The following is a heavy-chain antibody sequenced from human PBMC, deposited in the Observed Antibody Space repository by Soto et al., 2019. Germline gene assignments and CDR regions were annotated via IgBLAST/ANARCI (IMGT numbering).Heavy chain of an antibody. V-gene: IGHV3-21*01. Sequence: PGGSLRLSCAASGFTFSSDSMNWVRQAPGKGLEWVSSISSSSSYIYYADSVKGRFTISRDNAKNSLYLQMNSLRAEETAVYYCARDQPGYSYGYGLGYWGQGTLVTVSS. CDR3: ARDQPGYSYGYGLGY. CDR2: ISSSSSYI. D-gene: IGHD5-18*01. CDR1: GFTFSSDS. J-gene: IGHJ4*02.